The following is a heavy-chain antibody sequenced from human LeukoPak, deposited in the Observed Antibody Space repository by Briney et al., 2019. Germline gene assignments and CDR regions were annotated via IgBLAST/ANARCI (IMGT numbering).Heavy chain of an antibody. CDR2: ISGSGGST. V-gene: IGHV3-23*01. CDR1: GFTFSSCA. J-gene: IGHJ4*02. CDR3: AFHYDILTGYYTPALYFDY. D-gene: IGHD3-9*01. Sequence: GGSLRLSCAASGFTFSSCAMSWVRQAPGKGLEWVSAISGSGGSTYYADSVKGRFTISRDNSKNTLYLQMNSLRAEDTAVYYCAFHYDILTGYYTPALYFDYWGQGTLVTVSS.